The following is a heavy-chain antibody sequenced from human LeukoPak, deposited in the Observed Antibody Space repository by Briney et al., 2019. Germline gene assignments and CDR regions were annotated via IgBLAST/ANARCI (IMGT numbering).Heavy chain of an antibody. D-gene: IGHD3-9*01. CDR1: GYTFTSNH. Sequence: ASVKVSCKASGYTFTSNHMHWVRQAPGQGLEWMGIINPSGGRTSYAQKVQGRVTMTRDTSISTAYMELSSLRSEDTAVYYCARGRGTYYDILTGLYYFDYWGQGTLVTVSS. CDR2: INPSGGRT. CDR3: ARGRGTYYDILTGLYYFDY. V-gene: IGHV1-46*01. J-gene: IGHJ4*02.